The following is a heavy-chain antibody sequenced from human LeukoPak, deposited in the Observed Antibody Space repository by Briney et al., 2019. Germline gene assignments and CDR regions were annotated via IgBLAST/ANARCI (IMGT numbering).Heavy chain of an antibody. J-gene: IGHJ1*01. CDR1: GYSISSGYY. CDR3: ARGDILTGYYSAEYFQH. CDR2: IYHSGST. Sequence: SETLSLTCAVSGYSISSGYYWGWIRQPPGKGLEWMGSIYHSGSTYYNPSLKSRVTISVDTSKNQFSLKLSSVTAADTAVYYCARGDILTGYYSAEYFQHWGQGTLVTVSS. D-gene: IGHD3-9*01. V-gene: IGHV4-38-2*01.